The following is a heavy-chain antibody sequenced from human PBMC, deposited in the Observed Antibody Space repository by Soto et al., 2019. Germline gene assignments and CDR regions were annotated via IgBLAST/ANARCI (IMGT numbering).Heavy chain of an antibody. D-gene: IGHD3-22*01. CDR1: DLSITPNY. Sequence: SETLSLTCTVSDLSITPNYYTWVRQPPGKGLEWIGYVYYAGTTTYNPSLKSRVSISIDTSKNEVSLKLSSVTAADTAVYYCARLGAYYQALDSWGQGTLVTVSS. CDR2: VYYAGTT. J-gene: IGHJ4*02. V-gene: IGHV4-59*08. CDR3: ARLGAYYQALDS.